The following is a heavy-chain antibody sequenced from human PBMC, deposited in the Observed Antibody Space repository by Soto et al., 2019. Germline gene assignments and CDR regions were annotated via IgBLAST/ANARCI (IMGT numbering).Heavy chain of an antibody. Sequence: ASVKVSCKASGYTFTIYYMHWVRQAPGQGLEWMGIINPSGGSTSYAQKFQGRVTMTRDTSTSTVYMELSSLRSEDTAVYYCARDRDYVWGSYRSWGMDVWGQGTTVTVSS. CDR3: ARDRDYVWGSYRSWGMDV. D-gene: IGHD3-16*02. J-gene: IGHJ6*02. CDR1: GYTFTIYY. V-gene: IGHV1-46*01. CDR2: INPSGGST.